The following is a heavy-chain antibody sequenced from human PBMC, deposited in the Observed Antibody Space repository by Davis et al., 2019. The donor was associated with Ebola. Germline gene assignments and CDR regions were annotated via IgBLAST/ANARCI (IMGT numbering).Heavy chain of an antibody. V-gene: IGHV3-11*04. CDR3: ARQWIQLWGDAFDI. CDR1: GFTVSSNY. CDR2: ISSSGSTI. J-gene: IGHJ3*02. D-gene: IGHD5-18*01. Sequence: GESLKISCAASGFTVSSNYMSWVRQAPGKGLEWVSYISSSGSTIYYADSVKGRFTISRDNAKNSLYLQMNSLRAEDTAVYYCARQWIQLWGDAFDIWGQGTMVTVSS.